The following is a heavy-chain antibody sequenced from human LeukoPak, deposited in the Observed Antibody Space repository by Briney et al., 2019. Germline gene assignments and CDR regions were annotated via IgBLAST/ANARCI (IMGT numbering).Heavy chain of an antibody. CDR2: ISSSSSYI. Sequence: GGSLRLSGAASGFTFSSYSMNWGRQAPGKGRGWGSSISSSSSYIYYADSVKGRFTISRHNAKNSLYLQMNSLRAEDTAVYYCARDTGWELVDAFDIWGQGTMVTVSS. J-gene: IGHJ3*02. CDR1: GFTFSSYS. CDR3: ARDTGWELVDAFDI. D-gene: IGHD1-26*01. V-gene: IGHV3-21*01.